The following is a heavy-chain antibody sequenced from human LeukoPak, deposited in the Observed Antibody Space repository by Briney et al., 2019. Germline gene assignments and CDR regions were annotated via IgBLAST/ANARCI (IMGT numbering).Heavy chain of an antibody. CDR1: GYSFTTNW. V-gene: IGHV5-51*01. J-gene: IGHJ3*02. D-gene: IGHD2-2*02. CDR3: ARHIDTDNAFDI. CDR2: IYPGDSDT. Sequence: GESLKISCRGSGYSFTTNWIAWVRQMPGKGLEWMGIIYPGDSDTRYSPSFQGQVTISADKSISTAYLQWSSLKASDTAMYYCARHIDTDNAFDIWGQGTMVTVSS.